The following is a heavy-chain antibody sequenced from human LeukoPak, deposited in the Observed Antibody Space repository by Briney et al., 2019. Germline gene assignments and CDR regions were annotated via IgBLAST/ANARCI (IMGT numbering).Heavy chain of an antibody. D-gene: IGHD3-22*01. CDR2: IRSSSSTI. J-gene: IGHJ6*03. CDR3: ARGPATYDSSGYYPHYSYYMDV. Sequence: SGGSLRLSCAASGFTFSAYSMNWVRQAPGKGLEWVSYIRSSSSTIYYADSVKGRFTISRDNAKKSLYLQLNSLRDEDTAVYYCARGPATYDSSGYYPHYSYYMDVWGKGTTVTVSS. CDR1: GFTFSAYS. V-gene: IGHV3-48*02.